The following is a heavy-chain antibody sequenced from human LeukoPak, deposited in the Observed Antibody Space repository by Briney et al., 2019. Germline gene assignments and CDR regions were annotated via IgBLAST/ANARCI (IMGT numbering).Heavy chain of an antibody. CDR3: AKVGSYYYDSSVHFDY. V-gene: IGHV3-48*01. CDR1: GFTFSSYN. Sequence: GGSLRLSCAASGFTFSSYNMNWVRQAPGKGLEWVSYISSSTSTIFYADSVKGRFTISRDNAKNSLYLQMNGLRAEDTAVYYCAKVGSYYYDSSVHFDYWGQGTLVTVSS. D-gene: IGHD3-22*01. J-gene: IGHJ4*02. CDR2: ISSSTSTI.